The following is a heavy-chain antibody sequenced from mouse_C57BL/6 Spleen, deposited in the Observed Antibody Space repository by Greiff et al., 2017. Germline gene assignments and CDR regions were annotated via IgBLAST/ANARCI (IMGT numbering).Heavy chain of an antibody. CDR1: GFTFSSYA. D-gene: IGHD1-1*01. V-gene: IGHV5-4*01. CDR3: AREAYGSGAMDY. Sequence: EVHLVESGGGLVKPGGSLKLSCAASGFTFSSYAMSWVRQTPEKRLEWVATISDGGSYTYYPDNVKGRFTISRDNAKNNLYLQMSHLKSEDTAMYYCAREAYGSGAMDYWGQGTSVTVSS. CDR2: ISDGGSYT. J-gene: IGHJ4*01.